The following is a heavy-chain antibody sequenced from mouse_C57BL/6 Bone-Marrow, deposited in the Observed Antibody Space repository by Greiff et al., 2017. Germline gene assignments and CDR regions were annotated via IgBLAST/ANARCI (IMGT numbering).Heavy chain of an antibody. V-gene: IGHV5-6*01. J-gene: IGHJ4*01. CDR2: ISSGGSYT. Sequence: EVKLMESGGDLVKPGGSLKLSCAASGFTFSSYGMSWVRQTPDKRLEWVATISSGGSYTYYPDSVKGRFTISRDNAKNTLYLQMSSLKSEDTAMYYCEKQGVYYGMDYWGQGTSVTVSS. CDR3: EKQGVYYGMDY. CDR1: GFTFSSYG.